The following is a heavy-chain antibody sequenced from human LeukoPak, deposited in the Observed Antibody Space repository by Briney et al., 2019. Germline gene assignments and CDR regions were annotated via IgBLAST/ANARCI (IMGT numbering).Heavy chain of an antibody. CDR1: GFTFSSYW. CDR3: LVRGVVNFEYFDY. V-gene: IGHV3-74*01. Sequence: GGSLRLSCAASGFTFSSYWMHWVRQAPGKGLVWVSRINSDGSSTSYADSVKGRFTTSRDNAKNTLYLQMNSLRAEDTAVYYCLVRGVVNFEYFDYWGQGTLVTVSS. CDR2: INSDGSST. J-gene: IGHJ4*02. D-gene: IGHD3-10*01.